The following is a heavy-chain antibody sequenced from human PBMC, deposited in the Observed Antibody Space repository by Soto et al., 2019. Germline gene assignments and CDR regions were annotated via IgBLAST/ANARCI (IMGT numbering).Heavy chain of an antibody. Sequence: SETLSLTCSVSGTSVSNYYWSWIRQPAGKGLEHIGRIYTSGSTSYNPSLKSRVTMSMDTSQAQIYLNLTSVTAADTAVYYCARGGIQLSYAFDYWGQGILVTVSS. D-gene: IGHD5-18*01. J-gene: IGHJ4*02. CDR3: ARGGIQLSYAFDY. CDR1: GTSVSNYY. V-gene: IGHV4-4*07. CDR2: IYTSGST.